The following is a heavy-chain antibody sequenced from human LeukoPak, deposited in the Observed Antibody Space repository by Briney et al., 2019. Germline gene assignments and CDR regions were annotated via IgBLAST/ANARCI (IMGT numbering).Heavy chain of an antibody. CDR1: GFTFSSYW. Sequence: GGSLRLSCAASGFTFSSYWMHWVRQAPGEGLVWVSRINSDGSSTSYADSVKGRFTISRDNSKNTLYLQMNSLRAEDTAVYYCARDRSGTAMVVGDYWGQGTLVTVSS. V-gene: IGHV3-74*01. J-gene: IGHJ4*02. CDR2: INSDGSST. CDR3: ARDRSGTAMVVGDY. D-gene: IGHD5-18*01.